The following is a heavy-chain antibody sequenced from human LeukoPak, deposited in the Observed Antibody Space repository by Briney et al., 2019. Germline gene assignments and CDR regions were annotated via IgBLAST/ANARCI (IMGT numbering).Heavy chain of an antibody. J-gene: IGHJ1*01. V-gene: IGHV3-23*01. CDR3: AKEEYSSSWYGIEYFQH. Sequence: GGSLRLSCAASGFTFSSYAMSWVRQAPGKGLEWVSAISGSGGSTYYADSVKGRFTISRDNSKNTLYLQMNSLRAEDTAVYYCAKEEYSSSWYGIEYFQHWGQGTLVTVSS. CDR2: ISGSGGST. D-gene: IGHD6-13*01. CDR1: GFTFSSYA.